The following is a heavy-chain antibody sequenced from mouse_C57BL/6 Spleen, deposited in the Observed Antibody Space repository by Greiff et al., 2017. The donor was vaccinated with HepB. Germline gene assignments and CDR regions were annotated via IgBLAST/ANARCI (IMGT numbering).Heavy chain of an antibody. CDR3: TRGGRGFAY. Sequence: QVQLQQSGAELVRPGASVALSCKASGYTFTDYEMHWVKQTPVHGLEWIGAIDPETGGTAYNQKFKGKAILTADKSSSTAYMELRSLTSADSAVYYCTRGGRGFAYWGQGTLVTVSA. V-gene: IGHV1-15*01. CDR2: IDPETGGT. J-gene: IGHJ3*01. CDR1: GYTFTDYE. D-gene: IGHD1-1*02.